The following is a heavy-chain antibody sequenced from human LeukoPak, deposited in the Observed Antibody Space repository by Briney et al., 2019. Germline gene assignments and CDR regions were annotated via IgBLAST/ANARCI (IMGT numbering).Heavy chain of an antibody. V-gene: IGHV7-4-1*02. CDR2: ISANTRNP. CDR1: GYTFSSYA. D-gene: IGHD2-21*02. Sequence: ASVKVSCKASGYTFSSYAMNWVRQAPGQGLEWMGKISANTRNPTYAQGFTGRFVFSLDTSVSTAYLQISNLKAEDTAVYYCARQVGTASSHDFGHWGHGTLVTVSS. CDR3: ARQVGTASSHDFGH. J-gene: IGHJ4*01.